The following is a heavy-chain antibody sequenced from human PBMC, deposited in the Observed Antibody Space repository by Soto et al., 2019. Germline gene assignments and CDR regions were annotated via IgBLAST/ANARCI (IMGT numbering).Heavy chain of an antibody. J-gene: IGHJ1*01. D-gene: IGHD3-22*01. CDR3: ATGGPRGYYDSSGYYFYFQH. V-gene: IGHV1-24*01. CDR2: FDPEDGET. Sequence: GASVKVSCKVSGYTLTELSMHWVRQAPGKGLEWMGGFDPEDGETIYAQKFQGRVTMTEDTSTDTAYMELSSLRSEDTAVYYCATGGPRGYYDSSGYYFYFQHWGQGTLVTVSS. CDR1: GYTLTELS.